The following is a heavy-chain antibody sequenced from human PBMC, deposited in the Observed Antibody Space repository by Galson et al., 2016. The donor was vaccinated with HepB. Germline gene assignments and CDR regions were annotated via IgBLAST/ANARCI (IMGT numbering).Heavy chain of an antibody. CDR3: ARLVSRWEGNYHGMDV. V-gene: IGHV3-23*01. D-gene: IGHD6-13*01. J-gene: IGHJ6*02. Sequence: SLRLSCAASGFTFSSYGMSWVRQAPGKGLEWVSLITGYGGSTYYADSVKGRFTISRDNSKNTLFLQMNSLSAEDTAVYYCARLVSRWEGNYHGMDVWGQGTTVTVSS. CDR1: GFTFSSYG. CDR2: ITGYGGST.